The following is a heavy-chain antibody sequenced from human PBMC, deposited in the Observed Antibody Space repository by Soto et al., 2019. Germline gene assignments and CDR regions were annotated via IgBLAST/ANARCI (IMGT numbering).Heavy chain of an antibody. CDR2: ISGSGGRT. Sequence: LRLSCAASGFTFSTYVMSWVRQAPGKGLEWVSAISGSGGRTHYADSVKGRFTISRDNSKDTLYVQMNGLRADDTAVYYCASGGYWVYYGMDVWGQGTTVTVS. D-gene: IGHD3-22*01. CDR1: GFTFSTYV. J-gene: IGHJ6*02. CDR3: ASGGYWVYYGMDV. V-gene: IGHV3-23*01.